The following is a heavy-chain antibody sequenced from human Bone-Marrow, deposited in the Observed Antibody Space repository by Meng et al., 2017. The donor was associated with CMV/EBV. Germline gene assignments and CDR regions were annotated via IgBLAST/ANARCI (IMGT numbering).Heavy chain of an antibody. D-gene: IGHD3-22*01. CDR1: GYTFTSYG. CDR3: ARDVGSGYSGVFNWFDP. V-gene: IGHV1-18*01. CDR2: ISAYNGNT. J-gene: IGHJ5*02. Sequence: ASVNFSCKASGYTFTSYGISWVRQAPGQGLEWMGWISAYNGNTNYAQKLQGRVTMTTDTSTSTAYMELRSLRSDDTAVYYCARDVGSGYSGVFNWFDPWGQGTLVTVSS.